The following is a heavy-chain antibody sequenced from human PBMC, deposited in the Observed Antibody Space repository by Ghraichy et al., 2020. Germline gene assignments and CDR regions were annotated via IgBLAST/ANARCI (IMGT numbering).Heavy chain of an antibody. V-gene: IGHV1-24*01. CDR2: FDPEDGET. CDR1: GYTLTELS. J-gene: IGHJ3*02. Sequence: ASVKVSCKVSGYTLTELSMHWVRQAPGKGLEWMGGFDPEDGETIYAQKFQGRVTMTEDTSTDTAYMELSSLRSEDTAVYYCATPLGDPGAFDIWGQGTMVTVSS. CDR3: ATPLGDPGAFDI. D-gene: IGHD2-21*02.